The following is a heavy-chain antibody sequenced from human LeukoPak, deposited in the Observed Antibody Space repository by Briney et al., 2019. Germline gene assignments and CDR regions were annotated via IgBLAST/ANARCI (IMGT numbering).Heavy chain of an antibody. CDR1: GGSLNTNIYY. V-gene: IGHV4-39*07. D-gene: IGHD2-2*01. J-gene: IGHJ6*03. Sequence: SEILSLTCNVSGGSLNTNIYYWGWIRQPPEKGLERIGSRVYSGSTYHNPSLNSRVTISVDTSKNLFSLILHSVTAADTAVYYCVRVAAHCSSTSCFSDYYYYYYMDVWGKGTTVTVSS. CDR3: VRVAAHCSSTSCFSDYYYYYYMDV. CDR2: RVYSGST.